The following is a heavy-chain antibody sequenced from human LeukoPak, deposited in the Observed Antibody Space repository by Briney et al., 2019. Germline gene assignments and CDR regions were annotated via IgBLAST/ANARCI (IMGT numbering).Heavy chain of an antibody. J-gene: IGHJ6*02. D-gene: IGHD4-17*01. CDR2: TYYRSKWYN. Sequence: SQTLSLTCAISGDSVSSNSAAWNWIRQSPSRGLEWLGRTYYRSKWYNDYAVSVKSRITINPDTSKNQFSLQLNSVTPEDTAVYYCARDLGEEHDYGDYGRPNYYYYGMDVWGQGTTVTVSS. CDR3: ARDLGEEHDYGDYGRPNYYYYGMDV. V-gene: IGHV6-1*01. CDR1: GDSVSSNSAA.